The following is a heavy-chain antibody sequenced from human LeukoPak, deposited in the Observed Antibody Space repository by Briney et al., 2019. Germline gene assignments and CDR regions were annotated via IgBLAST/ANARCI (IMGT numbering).Heavy chain of an antibody. Sequence: GGSLRLSCAASGFTFSNYWMSWVRQAPGKGLEWLANINQDGSEMYYVDSVKGRFTISRDNGKNSLYLQINSLRADDTAAYYCARDQGSMIVVRTTSWYFDLWGRGTLVTVSS. CDR1: GFTFSNYW. V-gene: IGHV3-7*01. CDR3: ARDQGSMIVVRTTSWYFDL. CDR2: INQDGSEM. J-gene: IGHJ2*01. D-gene: IGHD3-22*01.